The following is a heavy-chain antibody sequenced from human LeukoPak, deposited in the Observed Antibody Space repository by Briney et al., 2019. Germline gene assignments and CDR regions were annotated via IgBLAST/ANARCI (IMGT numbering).Heavy chain of an antibody. CDR2: IYHSGST. Sequence: PSETLSLTCAVYGGSISSGGYFWRWIRQPPGKGLEWIGYIYHSGSTYYNPSLKSRVTISVDRSKNQFSLKLSSVTAADTAVYYCARGNSGYERGRFDYWGQGTLVTVSS. CDR3: ARGNSGYERGRFDY. D-gene: IGHD5-12*01. V-gene: IGHV4-30-2*01. CDR1: GGSISSGGYF. J-gene: IGHJ4*02.